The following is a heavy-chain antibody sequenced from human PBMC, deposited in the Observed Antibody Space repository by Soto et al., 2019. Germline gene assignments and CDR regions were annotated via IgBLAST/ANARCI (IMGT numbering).Heavy chain of an antibody. CDR1: GFTFSSYG. Sequence: QVQLVESGGGVVQPGRSLRLSCAASGFTFSSYGMHWVRQAPGKGLEWVAVISYDGSNKYYADSVKGRFTISRDNSKNTLYLQMNSLRAEDTAVYYCATEVRARDSSSWYPAGWYFDLWGRGTLVTVSS. V-gene: IGHV3-30*03. CDR2: ISYDGSNK. CDR3: ATEVRARDSSSWYPAGWYFDL. D-gene: IGHD6-13*01. J-gene: IGHJ2*01.